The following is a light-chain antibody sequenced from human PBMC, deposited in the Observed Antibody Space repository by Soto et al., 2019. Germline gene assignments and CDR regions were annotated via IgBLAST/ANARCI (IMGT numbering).Light chain of an antibody. CDR1: QSISSK. J-gene: IGKJ1*01. V-gene: IGKV3D-15*01. Sequence: EVVMTQSPDVLAVSPGETATLSCRASQSISSKLAWYQQNPGQAPSLLIYGAVTRATGIPARFSGSGSSTDFTLTISSLQSEDCAVYYCQQYNSWLSWTFGQGTKVEIK. CDR3: QQYNSWLSWT. CDR2: GAV.